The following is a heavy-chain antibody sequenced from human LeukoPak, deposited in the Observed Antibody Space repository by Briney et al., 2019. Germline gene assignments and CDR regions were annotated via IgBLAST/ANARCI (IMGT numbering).Heavy chain of an antibody. D-gene: IGHD6-19*01. CDR3: AKDTQQWLSDAFDI. CDR2: IRYDGSNK. Sequence: GGSLRLSCAASAFTFSSYGMHWVRQAPGKGLERVAFIRYDGSNKYYADSVKGRFTISRDNSKNTLSLQMNSLRAEDTAVYYCAKDTQQWLSDAFDIWGQGTMVTVSS. CDR1: AFTFSSYG. V-gene: IGHV3-30*02. J-gene: IGHJ3*02.